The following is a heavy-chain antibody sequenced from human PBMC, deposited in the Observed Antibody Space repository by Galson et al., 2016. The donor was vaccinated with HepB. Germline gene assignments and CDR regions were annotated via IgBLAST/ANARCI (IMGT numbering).Heavy chain of an antibody. Sequence: SETLSLTCDVSGDSITRSSYYWSWIRQPPGKGLDWIANIYSSGSTDYNPSLKSRVTISVDASKNQVSLRLSSVTAQDTAFYFCARGHYSSSWDYWGQGTLITVSS. CDR3: ARGHYSSSWDY. J-gene: IGHJ4*02. D-gene: IGHD6-13*01. CDR1: GDSITRSSYY. V-gene: IGHV4-39*01. CDR2: IYSSGST.